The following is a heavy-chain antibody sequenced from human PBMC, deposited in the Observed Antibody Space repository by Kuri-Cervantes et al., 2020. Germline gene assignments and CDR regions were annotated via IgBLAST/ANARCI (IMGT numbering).Heavy chain of an antibody. Sequence: ASVKVSCKASGGTSSSYPINWVRQATGQGLEWMGWMNPNSGNTGYAQKFQGRVTMTRNTSISTAYMELSSLRSEDTAVYYYARGTVVVAATPVYYYYYGMDVWGQGTTVTVSS. V-gene: IGHV1-8*02. CDR1: GGTSSSYP. J-gene: IGHJ6*02. CDR3: ARGTVVVAATPVYYYYYGMDV. CDR2: MNPNSGNT. D-gene: IGHD2-15*01.